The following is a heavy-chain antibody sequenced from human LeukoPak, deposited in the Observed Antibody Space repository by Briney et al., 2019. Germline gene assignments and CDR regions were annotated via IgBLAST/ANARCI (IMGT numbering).Heavy chain of an antibody. CDR3: ARDPDYYGSGSPGYFDY. CDR2: IYYSGST. J-gene: IGHJ4*02. V-gene: IGHV4-39*02. Sequence: SETLSLTCTVSGGSISGSSYYWGWIRQPPGKGLEWIGSIYYSGSTYYNPSLKSRVTISVDTSKNQFSLKLSSVTAADTAVYYCARDPDYYGSGSPGYFDYWGQGTLVTVSS. D-gene: IGHD3-10*01. CDR1: GGSISGSSYY.